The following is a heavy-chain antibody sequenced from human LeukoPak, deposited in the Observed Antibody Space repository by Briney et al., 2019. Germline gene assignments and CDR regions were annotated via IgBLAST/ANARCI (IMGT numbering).Heavy chain of an antibody. Sequence: SETLSLTCTVSGGSISSSSYYWGWIRQPPGKGLEWIGSIYYSGNTYYNPSLESRVTMSVDTSNNQFSLKLSSVTAADTAVYHCARDRYYYDSSGSYYFDYWGQGTLVTVSS. CDR1: GGSISSSSYY. V-gene: IGHV4-39*07. D-gene: IGHD3-22*01. CDR3: ARDRYYYDSSGSYYFDY. CDR2: IYYSGNT. J-gene: IGHJ4*02.